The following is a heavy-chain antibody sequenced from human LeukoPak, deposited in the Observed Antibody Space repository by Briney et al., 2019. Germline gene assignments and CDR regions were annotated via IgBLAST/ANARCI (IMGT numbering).Heavy chain of an antibody. Sequence: PGGSLRLSCAASGFTFSSYAMSWVRQAPGKGLEWVSAISGSGGSTYYADSVKGRFTISRDNSKNTPYLQMNSLRAEDTAVYYCAKDLGPGCSSTSCYRVDTAMALDYWGQGTLVTVSS. CDR3: AKDLGPGCSSTSCYRVDTAMALDY. CDR2: ISGSGGST. V-gene: IGHV3-23*01. J-gene: IGHJ4*02. D-gene: IGHD2-2*01. CDR1: GFTFSSYA.